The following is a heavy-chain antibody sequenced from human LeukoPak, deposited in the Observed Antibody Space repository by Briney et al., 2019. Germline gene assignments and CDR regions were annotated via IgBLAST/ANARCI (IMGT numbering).Heavy chain of an antibody. CDR3: ARAGLRFLEWPREKYYYYYMDV. J-gene: IGHJ6*03. Sequence: PGGSLRLSCAASGFSFTSHWMTWVRQAPGKGLEWVANIKPDGSEKNYVDSVKGRFTISRDNAKNSLYLQMNSLRAEDTALYYCARAGLRFLEWPREKYYYYYMDVWGKGTTVTVSS. D-gene: IGHD3-3*01. CDR2: IKPDGSEK. CDR1: GFSFTSHW. V-gene: IGHV3-7*03.